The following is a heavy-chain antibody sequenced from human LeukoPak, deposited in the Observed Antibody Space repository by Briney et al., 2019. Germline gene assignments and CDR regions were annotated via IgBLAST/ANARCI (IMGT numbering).Heavy chain of an antibody. D-gene: IGHD6-6*01. J-gene: IGHJ5*02. CDR2: IYYPGST. CDR3: ARGHGSSYRFDP. CDR1: GGSIGSYY. Sequence: SETLSLTCTVSGGSIGSYYWSWIRQPPGKGLECIGYIYYPGSTNYNPSLKSRVTMLLDTSKNQFSLKLTSVTAADTAVYYCARGHGSSYRFDPWGQGTLVTVSS. V-gene: IGHV4-59*12.